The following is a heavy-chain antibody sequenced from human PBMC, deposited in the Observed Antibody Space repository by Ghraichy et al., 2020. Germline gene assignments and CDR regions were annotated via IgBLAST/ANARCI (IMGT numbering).Heavy chain of an antibody. D-gene: IGHD2-2*01. Sequence: GGSLRLSCAASGFTFSSSWMSWVRQAPGKGLEWVANIKQDGSEKYYVDSVKGRFTISRDNAKNSLYLQMNSLRAEDTAVYYCASRYCSITACFNGGYAYFDNWGQGTLVTVSS. CDR2: IKQDGSEK. CDR3: ASRYCSITACFNGGYAYFDN. V-gene: IGHV3-7*01. CDR1: GFTFSSSW. J-gene: IGHJ4*02.